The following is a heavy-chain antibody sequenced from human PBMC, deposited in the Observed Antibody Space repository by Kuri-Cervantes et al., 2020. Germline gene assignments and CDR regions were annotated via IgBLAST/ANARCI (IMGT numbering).Heavy chain of an antibody. J-gene: IGHJ4*02. V-gene: IGHV3-20*04. CDR3: ARGARDSSGYYPRY. CDR2: ISWNSGSI. D-gene: IGHD3-22*01. CDR1: GFNFDDYG. Sequence: GGSLTLSCAASGFNFDDYGMSWVRQAPGKGLEWVSGISWNSGSIGYADSVKGRFTISRDNAKNSLYLQMNSLRAEDTAVYYCARGARDSSGYYPRYWGQGTLVTVSS.